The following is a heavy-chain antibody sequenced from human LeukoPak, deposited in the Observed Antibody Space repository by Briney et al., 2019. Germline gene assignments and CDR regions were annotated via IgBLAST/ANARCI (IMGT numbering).Heavy chain of an antibody. CDR2: IYTSGST. V-gene: IGHV4-4*09. CDR1: GGSISSYY. J-gene: IGHJ5*02. CDR3: ARVWLYDSSGYYLGNWFDP. D-gene: IGHD3-22*01. Sequence: PSETLSLTCTVSGGSISSYYWSWIRQPPGKGLEWIGYIYTSGSTNYNPSLKRRVTISVDTSKNQFSLKLSSVTAADTAVYYCARVWLYDSSGYYLGNWFDPWGQGTLVTVSS.